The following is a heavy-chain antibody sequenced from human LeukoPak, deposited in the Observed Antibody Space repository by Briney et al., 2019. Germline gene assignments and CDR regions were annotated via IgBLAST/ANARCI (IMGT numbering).Heavy chain of an antibody. V-gene: IGHV1-2*02. Sequence: ASVKVSCKASGYTFTSYGISWVRQAPGQGLEWMGWINPNSGGTNYAQKFQGRVTMSRDTSISTAYMELSRLRSDDTAVYYCARGGIVVVPAAKWFDPWGKGTLVTVSS. D-gene: IGHD2-2*01. CDR3: ARGGIVVVPAAKWFDP. J-gene: IGHJ5*02. CDR1: GYTFTSYG. CDR2: INPNSGGT.